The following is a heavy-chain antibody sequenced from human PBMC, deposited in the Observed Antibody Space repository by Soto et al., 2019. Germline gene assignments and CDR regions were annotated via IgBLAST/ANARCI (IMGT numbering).Heavy chain of an antibody. D-gene: IGHD3-22*01. J-gene: IGHJ4*02. V-gene: IGHV4-30-4*01. Sequence: SETLSLTCTVSGGSISSGDYYWSWIRQPPGKGLEWIGYIYYSGSTYYNPSLKSRVTISVDTSKNQFSLKLSSVTAADTAVYYCARVPPIYDSSGYYFDYWGQGTLVTVSS. CDR2: IYYSGST. CDR3: ARVPPIYDSSGYYFDY. CDR1: GGSISSGDYY.